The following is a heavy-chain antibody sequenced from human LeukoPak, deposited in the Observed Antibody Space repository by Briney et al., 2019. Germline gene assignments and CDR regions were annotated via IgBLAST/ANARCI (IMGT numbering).Heavy chain of an antibody. CDR3: ARVSSVTTLYYGMDV. Sequence: PSETLSLTCTVSGGSISSGGYYWSWTRQHPGKGREWIGYIYYSGSTYYNPSLNSRVTISLDTSKNQSSLELSSVTAADTAVYYCARVSSVTTLYYGMDVWGQGTTVTVSS. V-gene: IGHV4-31*03. D-gene: IGHD4-17*01. CDR2: IYYSGST. J-gene: IGHJ6*02. CDR1: GGSISSGGYY.